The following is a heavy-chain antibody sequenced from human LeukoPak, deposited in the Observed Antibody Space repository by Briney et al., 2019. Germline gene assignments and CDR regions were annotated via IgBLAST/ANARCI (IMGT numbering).Heavy chain of an antibody. D-gene: IGHD2-2*02. J-gene: IGHJ4*02. CDR3: AKSVVPAAIRNYFDY. V-gene: IGHV3-23*01. Sequence: PGGSLRLSCAASGFTFSSYAMSWVRQAPGKGLEWVSAISGSGGSTHYADSVKGRFTISRDNSKNTLYLQMNSLRAEDTAVYYCAKSVVPAAIRNYFDYWGQGTLVTVSS. CDR1: GFTFSSYA. CDR2: ISGSGGST.